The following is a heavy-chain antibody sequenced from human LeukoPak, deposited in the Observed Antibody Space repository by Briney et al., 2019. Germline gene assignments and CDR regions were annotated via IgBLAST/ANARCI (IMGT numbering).Heavy chain of an antibody. D-gene: IGHD3-22*01. CDR2: ISAYNGNT. CDR1: GYIFTGYY. J-gene: IGHJ3*02. V-gene: IGHV1-18*04. Sequence: ASVKVSCKASGYIFTGYYMHWVRQAPGQGLEWMGWISAYNGNTNYEQKLQGRVTMTTDTSTSTAYMELRSLRSDDTAVYYCASLKNSYDSSGYLVTDAFDIWGQGTMVTVSS. CDR3: ASLKNSYDSSGYLVTDAFDI.